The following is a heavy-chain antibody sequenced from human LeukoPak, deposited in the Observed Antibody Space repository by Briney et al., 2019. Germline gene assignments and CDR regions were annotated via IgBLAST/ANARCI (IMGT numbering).Heavy chain of an antibody. CDR3: ARDYAFDI. V-gene: IGHV4-59*01. CDR1: VDPYSIYY. Sequence: SEPLTLLCTASVDPYSIYYGSWIRQPPRKGLEWIGYIYYIGRTKHNPSLKSRVNISVDTSKNQFSLKLSSVTAADTAVYLSARDYAFDIWGQGTMVSVSS. J-gene: IGHJ3*02. CDR2: IYYIGRT.